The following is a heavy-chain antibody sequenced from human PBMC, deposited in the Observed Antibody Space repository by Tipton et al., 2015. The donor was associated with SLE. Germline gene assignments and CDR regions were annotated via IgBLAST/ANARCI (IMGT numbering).Heavy chain of an antibody. Sequence: LRLSCTVSGGSISSGSYYWSWIRQPAGKGLEWIGHIYTSGSTNYNPSLKSRVTISVDTSKNQFSLKLSSVTAADTAVYYCARHITMSLWSQGTTVVVSS. CDR1: GGSISSGSYY. CDR2: IYTSGST. CDR3: ARHITMSL. V-gene: IGHV4-61*09. J-gene: IGHJ3*01.